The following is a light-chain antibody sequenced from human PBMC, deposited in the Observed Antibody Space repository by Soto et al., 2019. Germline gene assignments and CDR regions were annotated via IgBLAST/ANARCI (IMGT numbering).Light chain of an antibody. CDR1: SSDVGGYNY. J-gene: IGLJ1*01. CDR2: EVS. V-gene: IGLV2-8*01. CDR3: SSYAGSNNYV. Sequence: QSALTQPPSAFGSPGQSVTISCTGNSSDVGGYNYVSWYQQHPGKAPKLMIYEVSKRPSGVPDRFSGSKSGNTASLTVSGLQAEDEAGYYCSSYAGSNNYVFGTGTKVTVL.